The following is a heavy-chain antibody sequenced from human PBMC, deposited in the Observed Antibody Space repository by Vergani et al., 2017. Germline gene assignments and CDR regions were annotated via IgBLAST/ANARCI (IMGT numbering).Heavy chain of an antibody. V-gene: IGHV4-34*01. D-gene: IGHD4-17*01. CDR2: INHSGST. J-gene: IGHJ4*02. CDR1: GGSFSGYY. Sequence: QVQLQQWGAGLLKPSETLSLTCAVYGGSFSGYYWSWIRQPPGKGLEWFGEINHSGSTNYNPSLKSRVTLSVDTSKNQFSLKLSSVTAADTAVYYCARAAIDYGAPRPYYFDYWGQGTLVTVSS. CDR3: ARAAIDYGAPRPYYFDY.